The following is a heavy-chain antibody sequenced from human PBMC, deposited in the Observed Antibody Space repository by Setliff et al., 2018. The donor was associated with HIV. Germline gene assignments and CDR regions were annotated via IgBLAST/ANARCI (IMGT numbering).Heavy chain of an antibody. J-gene: IGHJ4*02. CDR2: IQYDGSNK. V-gene: IGHV3-30*02. Sequence: GGSLRLSCAASGFTFSNYEMNWVRQAPGKGLEWVSFIQYDGSNKYYAESVKGRFTISRDNSKNTVYLQMNSLRAEDTAVYYCARVDGFMAVAGTYDYWGQGTLVTVS. D-gene: IGHD6-19*01. CDR3: ARVDGFMAVAGTYDY. CDR1: GFTFSNYE.